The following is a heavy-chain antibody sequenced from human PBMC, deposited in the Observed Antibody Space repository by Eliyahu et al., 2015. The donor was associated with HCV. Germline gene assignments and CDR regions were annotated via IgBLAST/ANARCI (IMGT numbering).Heavy chain of an antibody. CDR1: GGTFSSYA. CDR2: IIPIFGTA. V-gene: IGHV1-69*01. J-gene: IGHJ6*02. D-gene: IGHD6-13*01. CDR3: AREGDGSSSWYINYYGMDV. Sequence: QLVQSGAEVKKPGSSVKVSCKASGGTFSSYAISWVRQAPGQGLEWMGGIIPIFGTANYAQKFQGRVTITADESTSTAYMELSSLRSEDTAVYYCAREGDGSSSWYINYYGMDVWGQGTTVTVSS.